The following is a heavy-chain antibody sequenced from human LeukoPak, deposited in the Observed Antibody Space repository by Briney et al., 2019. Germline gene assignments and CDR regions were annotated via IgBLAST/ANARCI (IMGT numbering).Heavy chain of an antibody. CDR1: GFTFDDYA. CDR3: EKDMGAPIAAAAL. J-gene: IGHJ4*02. Sequence: GGSLRLSCAASGFTFDDYAMHWVRQAPGKGLEWVSGISWNSGSIGYADSVKGRFTISRDNAKNSLYLQMNSLRAEDTASYYCEKDMGAPIAAAALWGQGPLVTVPS. CDR2: ISWNSGSI. V-gene: IGHV3-9*01. D-gene: IGHD6-13*01.